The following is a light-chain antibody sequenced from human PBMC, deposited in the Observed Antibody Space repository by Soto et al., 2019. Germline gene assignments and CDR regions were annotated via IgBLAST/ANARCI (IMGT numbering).Light chain of an antibody. J-gene: IGLJ2*01. CDR2: EVI. Sequence: QSALTQPASVSGSPGQSITISCTGTSSDVGGYNYVSWYQQHPGKAPKLMIYEVINRPSGVSNRFSGSKSDNTASLTISGLRAEDEADYYCSSYTSSSPVIFGGGTKLTVL. V-gene: IGLV2-14*01. CDR3: SSYTSSSPVI. CDR1: SSDVGGYNY.